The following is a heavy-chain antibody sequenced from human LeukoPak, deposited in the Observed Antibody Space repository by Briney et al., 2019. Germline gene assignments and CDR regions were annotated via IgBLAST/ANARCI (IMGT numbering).Heavy chain of an antibody. J-gene: IGHJ4*02. CDR1: VFTFSSYA. V-gene: IGHV3-23*01. Sequence: QAGGSLRLSCAASVFTFSSYAMSWVRRAPGKGLEWVSAISGSGGSTYYADSVKGRFTISRDNSKNTLYLQMNSLRAEDTAVYYCAKTPPRASYCTGGVCYWDYWGQGTLVTVSS. CDR2: ISGSGGST. D-gene: IGHD2-8*02. CDR3: AKTPPRASYCTGGVCYWDY.